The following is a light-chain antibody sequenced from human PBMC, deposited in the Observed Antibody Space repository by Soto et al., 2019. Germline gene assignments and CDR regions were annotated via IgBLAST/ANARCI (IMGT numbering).Light chain of an antibody. V-gene: IGKV1-9*01. CDR2: TVS. Sequence: DIQLTQSPSFLSASVGDRLTITCRASQDIRSSLAWYQQKPGKAPNLLIYTVSTLQSGVPSRFSGSRSGTEFTLTISLLQPEDFASYYCQQFNSSPFSFGGGTKVEI. CDR1: QDIRSS. CDR3: QQFNSSPFS. J-gene: IGKJ4*01.